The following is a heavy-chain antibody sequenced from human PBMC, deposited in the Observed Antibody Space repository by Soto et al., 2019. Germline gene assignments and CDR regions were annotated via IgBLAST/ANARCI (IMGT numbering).Heavy chain of an antibody. CDR1: GYTFTSYY. V-gene: IGHV1-46*01. CDR3: ARGLIYDSSGYYFDY. Sequence: QVQLVQSGAEVKKPGASVKVSCKASGYTFTSYYMHWVRQAPGQGLEWMGIINPSGGSTRYAQKFQGSVTMTRDTSTSTVYMELSSLRSEDTAVYYCARGLIYDSSGYYFDYWGQGTLVTVSS. J-gene: IGHJ4*02. D-gene: IGHD3-22*01. CDR2: INPSGGST.